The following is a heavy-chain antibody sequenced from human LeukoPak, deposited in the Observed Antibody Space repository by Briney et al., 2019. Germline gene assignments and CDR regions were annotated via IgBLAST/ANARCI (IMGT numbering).Heavy chain of an antibody. V-gene: IGHV5-51*01. J-gene: IGHJ4*02. CDR2: IYPGDSDT. D-gene: IGHD1-1*01. CDR3: ARLSNNWSLDY. CDR1: GYSFTTYW. Sequence: GESLKISCKGSGYSFTTYWIGWVRQMPGKGLEWMGIIYPGDSDTKYSPSFEGQVTISGDKSIATAYLQWSSLKASDAAIYYCARLSNNWSLDYWGQGTLVTVSS.